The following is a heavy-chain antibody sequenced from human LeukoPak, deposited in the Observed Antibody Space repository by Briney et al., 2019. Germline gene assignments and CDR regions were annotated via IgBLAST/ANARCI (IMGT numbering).Heavy chain of an antibody. CDR1: GYTFTSYG. D-gene: IGHD1-26*01. J-gene: IGHJ4*02. V-gene: IGHV1-18*01. Sequence: ASVKVSCKASGYTFTSYGISWVRQAPGQGLEWMGWISTYNGNAKYAENFQGRVAMTTDTSTDTAYMELRSLESDDTAVYFCVRRVGAIRYFDYWGQGTLITVSS. CDR3: VRRVGAIRYFDY. CDR2: ISTYNGNA.